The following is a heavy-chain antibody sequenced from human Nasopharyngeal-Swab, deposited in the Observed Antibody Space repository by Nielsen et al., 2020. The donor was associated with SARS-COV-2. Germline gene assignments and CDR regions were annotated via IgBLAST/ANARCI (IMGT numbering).Heavy chain of an antibody. Sequence: WIRQPPGKGLEWVSYISSSSSTIYYADSVKGRFTISRDNAKNSLYLQMNSLRAEDTAVYYCASLGYCSSTSCTLRYYYYGMDVWGQGTTVTVSS. J-gene: IGHJ6*02. CDR3: ASLGYCSSTSCTLRYYYYGMDV. V-gene: IGHV3-48*04. D-gene: IGHD2-2*01. CDR2: ISSSSSTI.